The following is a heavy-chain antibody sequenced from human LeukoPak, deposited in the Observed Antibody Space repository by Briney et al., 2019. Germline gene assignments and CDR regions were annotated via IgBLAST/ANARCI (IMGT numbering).Heavy chain of an antibody. Sequence: PSETLSLTCTVSGGSISSSSYYWGWIRQPPGKGLEWIGSIYYSGSTYYNPSLKSRVTISVDTSKNQFSLKLSSVTAADTAVYYCARERSPGDYYYYMDVWGKGTTVTVSS. CDR2: IYYSGST. CDR3: ARERSPGDYYYYMDV. CDR1: GGSISSSSYY. J-gene: IGHJ6*03. V-gene: IGHV4-39*07.